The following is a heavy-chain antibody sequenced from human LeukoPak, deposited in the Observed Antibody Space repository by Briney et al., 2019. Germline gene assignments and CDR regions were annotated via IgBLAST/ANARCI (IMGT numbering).Heavy chain of an antibody. CDR2: ISYDGSNK. Sequence: GGSLRLSCAASGFTFSSYAMHWVRQAPGKGLEWVAVISYDGSNKYYADSVKGRFTISRDNSKNTLYLQMNSLRAEDTAVYYCARDGEQWLGGNYFDYWGQGTLVTVSS. J-gene: IGHJ4*02. D-gene: IGHD6-19*01. CDR3: ARDGEQWLGGNYFDY. CDR1: GFTFSSYA. V-gene: IGHV3-30*01.